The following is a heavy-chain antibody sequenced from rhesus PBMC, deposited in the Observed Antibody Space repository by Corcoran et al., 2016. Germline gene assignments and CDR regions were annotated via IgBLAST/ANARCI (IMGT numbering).Heavy chain of an antibody. V-gene: IGHV4-143*01. Sequence: QVQLQESGPGLVKPSETLSLTCTVSGGSISGYYYWSWIRQPPGKGLEWIGGNYGNSASTYSHPSLKSRVTISKDTSKNQCSLKRSSVTAADTAVYYWARHAGIAAGYWGQGVLVTVSS. CDR1: GGSISGYYY. CDR2: NYGNSAST. CDR3: ARHAGIAAGY. D-gene: IGHD6-31*01. J-gene: IGHJ4*01.